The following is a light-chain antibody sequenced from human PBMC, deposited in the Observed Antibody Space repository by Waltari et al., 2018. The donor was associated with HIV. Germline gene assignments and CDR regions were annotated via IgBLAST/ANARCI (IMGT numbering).Light chain of an antibody. V-gene: IGLV1-44*01. CDR2: HNN. Sequence: QSVLTQPPSASGTPGQRVTISCSGSSSNIGSNTVNWYQQLPGTAPKLLIYHNNHRPSGGPDRFSGSKSGTSASLAISGLQSEDEADYYCAAWVDSLNGPMFGGGTRLTVL. CDR1: SSNIGSNT. J-gene: IGLJ3*02. CDR3: AAWVDSLNGPM.